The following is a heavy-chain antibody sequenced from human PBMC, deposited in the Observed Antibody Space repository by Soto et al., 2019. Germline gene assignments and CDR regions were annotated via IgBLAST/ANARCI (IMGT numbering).Heavy chain of an antibody. CDR3: ARGGGYFDWLLTSGWFDP. CDR1: GGSITSYH. D-gene: IGHD3-9*01. V-gene: IGHV4-59*12. Sequence: PSETLSLTCVVSGGSITSYHWSWIRQFPGKGLEWIAYTAYTGNTNYNPSLKSRVTISMDTSKNQLSLKLSSVTAADTAVYYCARGGGYFDWLLTSGWFDPWGQGTLVTVSS. J-gene: IGHJ5*02. CDR2: TAYTGNT.